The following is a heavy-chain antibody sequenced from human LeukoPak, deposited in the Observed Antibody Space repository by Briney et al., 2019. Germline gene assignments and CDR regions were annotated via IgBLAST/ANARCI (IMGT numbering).Heavy chain of an antibody. CDR3: AREWGVLLWFGESLIDPWFEL. CDR1: GDSISSYY. Sequence: SETLSLTCTVSGDSISSYYWSWIRQPAGKGLEWLGRIYTSGSTNYTPSLKSRVTMSVDTSKNQFSFKLSSVTAADTAVYNCAREWGVLLWFGESLIDPWFELWGQGTLVTVSS. J-gene: IGHJ5*02. V-gene: IGHV4-4*07. CDR2: IYTSGST. D-gene: IGHD3-10*01.